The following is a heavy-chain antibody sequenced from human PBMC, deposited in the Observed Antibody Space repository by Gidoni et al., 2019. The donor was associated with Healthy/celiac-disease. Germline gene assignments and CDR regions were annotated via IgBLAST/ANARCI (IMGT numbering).Heavy chain of an antibody. J-gene: IGHJ5*02. Sequence: RQAPGKGLEWVSVIYSGGSTYYADSVKGRFTISRDNSKNTLYLQMNSLRAEDTAVYYCARETYSNAGPWLSWGQGTLVTVSS. CDR3: ARETYSNAGPWLS. CDR2: IYSGGST. D-gene: IGHD4-4*01. V-gene: IGHV3-66*01.